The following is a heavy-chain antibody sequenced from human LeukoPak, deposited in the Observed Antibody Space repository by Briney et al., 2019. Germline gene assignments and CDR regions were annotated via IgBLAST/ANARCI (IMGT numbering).Heavy chain of an antibody. CDR1: GGSISSGGYY. D-gene: IGHD3-22*01. J-gene: IGHJ5*02. CDR3: ARDPYYYDSNPGDP. CDR2: IYHSGST. Sequence: SETLSLTCTVSGGSISSGGYYWSWIRQPPGKGLEWIGYIYHSGSTYYNPSLKSRVTISVDRSKNQFSLKLSSVTAADTAVYYCARDPYYYDSNPGDPWGQGTLVTVSS. V-gene: IGHV4-30-2*01.